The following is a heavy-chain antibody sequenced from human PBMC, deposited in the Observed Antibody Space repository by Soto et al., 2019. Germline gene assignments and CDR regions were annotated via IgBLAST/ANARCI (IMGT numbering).Heavy chain of an antibody. V-gene: IGHV3-48*03. Sequence: VQVVASGGGLVQPGGSMSLSCVGSGFAFSSYEMNWVRQARGKGLEWLSHITSNSDTIYYPDSVRGRFTISRDNATSSLLLQIHSLRADDTAPYSCARGGYDFKRSGYFLYYYAMEVFGQGTWVTFSS. J-gene: IGHJ6*02. CDR3: ARGGYDFKRSGYFLYYYAMEV. CDR2: ITSNSDTI. CDR1: GFAFSSYE. D-gene: IGHD3-10*01.